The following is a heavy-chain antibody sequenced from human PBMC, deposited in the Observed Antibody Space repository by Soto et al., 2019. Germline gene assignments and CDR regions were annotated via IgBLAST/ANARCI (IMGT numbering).Heavy chain of an antibody. V-gene: IGHV3-23*01. CDR2: ISSRGGST. D-gene: IGHD1-26*01. CDR3: AKERIVGTMGNDAFDI. Sequence: EVQLLESGGGLVQPGGSLRLSCAASGITFSNYAMIWVRQAPGKGLEWVSAISSRGGSTDYADSVKGRFTISRDNSKNTLYLQMNSLRAEDTAVYYCAKERIVGTMGNDAFDIWGQGTMVTVSS. J-gene: IGHJ3*02. CDR1: GITFSNYA.